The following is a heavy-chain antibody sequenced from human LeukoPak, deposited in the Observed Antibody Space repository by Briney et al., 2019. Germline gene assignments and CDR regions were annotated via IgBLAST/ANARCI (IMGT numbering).Heavy chain of an antibody. V-gene: IGHV4-4*07. Sequence: SETLSLTCTVSCGSISSYYWSWIRQPAGKGLEFIGRIYTSGSTNHNPSLKSRVTMSVDTSKNQFYLKLSSVTDADTAVYYCARLVVRTIFGVGLVDWFDPWGQGTLVTVSS. J-gene: IGHJ5*02. D-gene: IGHD3-3*01. CDR1: CGSISSYY. CDR2: IYTSGST. CDR3: ARLVVRTIFGVGLVDWFDP.